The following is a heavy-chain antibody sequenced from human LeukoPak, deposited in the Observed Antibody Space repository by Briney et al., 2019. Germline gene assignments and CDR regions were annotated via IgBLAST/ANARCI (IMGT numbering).Heavy chain of an antibody. J-gene: IGHJ4*02. CDR2: IYSGGST. Sequence: GGSLRLSCAASGFTVSSSYMSWVRQAPGKGLEWVSVIYSGGSTYYADSVKGRFTISRDNSKNTLYLQMNSLRAEDTAVYYCARGSAPYSSSWPGEYYFDYWGQGTLVTVSS. D-gene: IGHD6-13*01. CDR1: GFTVSSSY. V-gene: IGHV3-66*01. CDR3: ARGSAPYSSSWPGEYYFDY.